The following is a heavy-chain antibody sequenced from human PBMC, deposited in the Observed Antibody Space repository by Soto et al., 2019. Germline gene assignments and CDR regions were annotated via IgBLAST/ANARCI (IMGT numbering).Heavy chain of an antibody. J-gene: IGHJ4*02. D-gene: IGHD1-26*01. CDR1: GYTFTGYY. CDR3: ARGSVGPTTDFDY. V-gene: IGHV1-2*04. CDR2: INPNSGGR. Sequence: ASVKVSCKASGYTFTGYYMHWVRQAPGQGLEWMGWINPNSGGRNYAQKFQGWVTMTRDTSISTAYMELSRLKSDDTAVYYCARGSVGPTTDFDYWGQGTLVTVSS.